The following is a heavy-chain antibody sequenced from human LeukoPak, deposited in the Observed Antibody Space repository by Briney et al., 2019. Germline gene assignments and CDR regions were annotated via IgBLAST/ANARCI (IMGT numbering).Heavy chain of an antibody. D-gene: IGHD6-13*01. V-gene: IGHV4-39*01. J-gene: IGHJ4*02. CDR3: ASSGIAADDY. Sequence: PSETLSLTCTVSGGPISSSSYYWGWIRQPPGKGLEWIGGIYYSGSTYYNPSLKSRVTISVDTSKNQFSLKLSSVTAADTAVYYCASSGIAADDYWGQGTLVTVSS. CDR2: IYYSGST. CDR1: GGPISSSSYY.